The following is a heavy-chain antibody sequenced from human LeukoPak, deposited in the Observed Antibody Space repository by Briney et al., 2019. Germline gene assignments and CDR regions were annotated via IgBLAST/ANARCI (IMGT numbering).Heavy chain of an antibody. CDR2: ISGSSTNT. CDR1: GFTFSDYY. V-gene: IGHV3-11*06. CDR3: ARDSGRYYYNSSGYYPPGHLDY. Sequence: GGSLRLSCAASGFTFSDYYMTWIRQAPGKGLEWVSYISGSSTNTNYADSVKGRFTISRDNAKNSLYLQMNSLRADDTAVYYCARDSGRYYYNSSGYYPPGHLDYWGQGTLVTVSS. J-gene: IGHJ4*02. D-gene: IGHD3-22*01.